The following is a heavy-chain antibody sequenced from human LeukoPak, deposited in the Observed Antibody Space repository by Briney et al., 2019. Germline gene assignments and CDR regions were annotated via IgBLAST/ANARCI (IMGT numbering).Heavy chain of an antibody. D-gene: IGHD2-2*01. Sequence: PGRSLRLSCAASGFTFSSYGMHWVRQAPGKGLEWVAVISYDGSNKYYADSVKGRFTISRDNSKNTLYLQMNSLRAEDTAVYYCAKDGDCSSTSCYGPRNYYYGMDVWGQGTTVTVSS. CDR1: GFTFSSYG. J-gene: IGHJ6*02. CDR2: ISYDGSNK. V-gene: IGHV3-30*18. CDR3: AKDGDCSSTSCYGPRNYYYGMDV.